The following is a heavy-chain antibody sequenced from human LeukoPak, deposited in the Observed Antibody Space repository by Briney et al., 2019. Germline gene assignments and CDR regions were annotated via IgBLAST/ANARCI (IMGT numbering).Heavy chain of an antibody. CDR2: INPNSGGT. CDR3: ARDRRSSGWYGGLDWFDP. CDR1: GYTFTVYY. D-gene: IGHD6-19*01. Sequence: ASVKVSCKASGYTFTVYYMHWVRQAPGQGLEWMGWINPNSGGTNYAQKFQGRVTMTRDTSISTAYMELSRLRSDDTAVYYCARDRRSSGWYGGLDWFDPRGQGTLVTVSS. V-gene: IGHV1-2*02. J-gene: IGHJ5*02.